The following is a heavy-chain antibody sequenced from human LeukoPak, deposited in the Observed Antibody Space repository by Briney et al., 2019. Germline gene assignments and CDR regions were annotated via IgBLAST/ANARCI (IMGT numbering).Heavy chain of an antibody. CDR3: AAYRFDYSNHFDY. CDR1: GGSISSSSYY. V-gene: IGHV4-39*01. D-gene: IGHD4-11*01. J-gene: IGHJ4*02. CDR2: IYYSGST. Sequence: SETLSLTCTVSGGSISSSSYYWGWIRQPPGKGLEWIGSIYYSGSTYYNPSLKSRVTISVDTSKNQLSLKLSSVTAADTAVYYCAAYRFDYSNHFDYWGQGTLVTVSS.